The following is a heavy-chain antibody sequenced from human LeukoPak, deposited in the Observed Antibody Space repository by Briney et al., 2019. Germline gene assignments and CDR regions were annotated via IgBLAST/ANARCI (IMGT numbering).Heavy chain of an antibody. CDR3: ARVAAATTNPRFDY. CDR2: IYYSGST. CDR1: GGSISSGDYY. V-gene: IGHV4-30-4*01. D-gene: IGHD5-24*01. Sequence: SQTLSLTCTVSGGSISSGDYYWSWVRQPPGMGLEWIGYIYYSGSTYYNPSLQSRVTISVDTSKNQFSLKLNSVTAADTAVYYCARVAAATTNPRFDYWGQGTLVTVSS. J-gene: IGHJ4*02.